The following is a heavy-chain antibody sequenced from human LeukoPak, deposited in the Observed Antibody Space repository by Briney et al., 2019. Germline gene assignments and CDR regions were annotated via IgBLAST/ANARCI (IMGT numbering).Heavy chain of an antibody. V-gene: IGHV4-59*01. J-gene: IGHJ6*03. Sequence: PSETLSLTCTVSGGSISSYYWSWIRQPPGKGLEWIGYIYYSGSTNYNPSLKSRVTISVDTSKNQFSLKLSSVTAADTAVYHCARDRRIAAAGTYYYYYMDVWGKGTTVTVSS. CDR1: GGSISSYY. CDR3: ARDRRIAAAGTYYYYYMDV. CDR2: IYYSGST. D-gene: IGHD6-13*01.